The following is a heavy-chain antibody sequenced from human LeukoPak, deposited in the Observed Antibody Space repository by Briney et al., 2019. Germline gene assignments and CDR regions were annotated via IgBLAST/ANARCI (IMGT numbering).Heavy chain of an antibody. CDR2: ISGSGGST. Sequence: GGSLRLSCAASGFTFSSYAMSWVRQAPGKGLEWVSAISGSGGSTYYADSVKGRFTISRDNSKNTLYLQMNSLRAEDTAVYYCAKDGANQLLPYYMDVWGKGTTVTVSS. J-gene: IGHJ6*03. CDR3: AKDGANQLLPYYMDV. CDR1: GFTFSSYA. V-gene: IGHV3-23*01. D-gene: IGHD2-2*01.